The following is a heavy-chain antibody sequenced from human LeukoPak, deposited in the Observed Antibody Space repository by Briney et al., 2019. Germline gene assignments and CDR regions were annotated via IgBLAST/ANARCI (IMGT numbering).Heavy chain of an antibody. CDR2: INPNSGGT. CDR1: GYTFSGYY. D-gene: IGHD3-3*01. CDR3: ARVLRYDFWSAYYFDY. J-gene: IGHJ4*02. Sequence: ASVKVSCKASGYTFSGYYMHWVRQAPGQGLEWMGWINPNSGGTHYAQKFQGRVTMTRDASISTAYMELRSLRSDDTAVYYCARVLRYDFWSAYYFDYWGQGTLVTVSS. V-gene: IGHV1-2*02.